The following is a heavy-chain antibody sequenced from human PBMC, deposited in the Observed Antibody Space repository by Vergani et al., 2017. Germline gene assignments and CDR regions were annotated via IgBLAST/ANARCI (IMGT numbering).Heavy chain of an antibody. V-gene: IGHV1-46*03. J-gene: IGHJ3*02. D-gene: IGHD3-22*01. CDR2: INPSGGST. CDR1: GFTFSSYY. Sequence: VQLVESGGGLVQRGGSLRLSCAASGFTFSSYYMQWVRQAPGQGLEWMGIINPSGGSTSYAQKFQGRVTMTRDTSTSTVYMELSSLRSEDTAVYYCARVGPSDDPPHLSSGHSRAFDIWGQGTMVTVSS. CDR3: ARVGPSDDPPHLSSGHSRAFDI.